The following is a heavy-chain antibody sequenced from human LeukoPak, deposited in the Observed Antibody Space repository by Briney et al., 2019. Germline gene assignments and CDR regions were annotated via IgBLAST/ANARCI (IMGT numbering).Heavy chain of an antibody. CDR2: IYYSGST. Sequence: SETLSLTCTVSGGSISSYYWSWIRQPPGKGLEWIGYIYYSGSTNYNPSLKSQVTISVDTSKNQFSLKLSSVTAADTAVYYCAREVRTRSGWYYYYGMDVWGQGTTVTVSS. D-gene: IGHD1-1*01. V-gene: IGHV4-59*01. J-gene: IGHJ6*02. CDR1: GGSISSYY. CDR3: AREVRTRSGWYYYYGMDV.